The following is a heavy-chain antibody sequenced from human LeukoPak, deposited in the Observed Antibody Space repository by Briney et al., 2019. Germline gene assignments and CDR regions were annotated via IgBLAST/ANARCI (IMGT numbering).Heavy chain of an antibody. CDR3: ARGRTYFKRITIFGVGNTALDY. V-gene: IGHV1-46*01. Sequence: ASVTVSCKASGYTFTSYYMHWVRQAPGQGLEWMGIINPSGGSTSYAQKFQGRVTMTRDTSTSTVYMELSSLRSEDTAVYYCARGRTYFKRITIFGVGNTALDYWGQGTLVTVSS. CDR1: GYTFTSYY. D-gene: IGHD3-3*01. J-gene: IGHJ4*02. CDR2: INPSGGST.